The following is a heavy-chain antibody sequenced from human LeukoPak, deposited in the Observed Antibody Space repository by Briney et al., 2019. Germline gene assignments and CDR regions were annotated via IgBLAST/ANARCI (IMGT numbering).Heavy chain of an antibody. D-gene: IGHD3-10*01. V-gene: IGHV5-10-1*01. CDR1: GYSFTSYW. J-gene: IGHJ4*02. CDR3: ARPPHSGSYYHGFDY. CDR2: IDPSDSYT. Sequence: GESLRISCKGSGYSFTSYWISWVRQMPGKGLEWMGRIDPSDSYTNYSPSFQGHVTISADKSISTAYLQWSSLKASDTAMYYCARPPHSGSYYHGFDYWGQGTLVTVSS.